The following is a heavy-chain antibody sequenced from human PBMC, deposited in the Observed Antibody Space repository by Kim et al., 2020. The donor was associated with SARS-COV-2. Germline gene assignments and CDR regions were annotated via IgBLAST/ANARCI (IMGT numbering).Heavy chain of an antibody. Sequence: ASVKVSCKASGYTFTSYAMNWVRQAPGQGLEWMGWINTNTGNPTYAQGFTGRFVFSLDTSVSTTYMQISSLKDEDTAGYYCARGWGGSYFNYWDQGTLITVS. CDR3: ARGWGGSYFNY. CDR2: INTNTGNP. D-gene: IGHD3-16*01. V-gene: IGHV7-4-1*02. CDR1: GYTFTSYA. J-gene: IGHJ4*02.